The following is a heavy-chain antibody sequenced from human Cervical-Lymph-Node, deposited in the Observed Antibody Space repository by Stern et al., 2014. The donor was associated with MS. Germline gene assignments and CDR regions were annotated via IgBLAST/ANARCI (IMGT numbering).Heavy chain of an antibody. CDR3: ARIPMEELTGDSPYYYYGMDV. Sequence: QVTLRESGPALVKPTQTLTLTCTFSGFSLSTSGMCVSWIRQPPGKALEWLALIDWDDDKYYSTSLKTRLTISKDTSKNQVVLTMTNMDPVDTATYYCARIPMEELTGDSPYYYYGMDVWGQGTTVTVSS. V-gene: IGHV2-70*01. CDR1: GFSLSTSGMC. J-gene: IGHJ6*02. CDR2: IDWDDDK. D-gene: IGHD7-27*01.